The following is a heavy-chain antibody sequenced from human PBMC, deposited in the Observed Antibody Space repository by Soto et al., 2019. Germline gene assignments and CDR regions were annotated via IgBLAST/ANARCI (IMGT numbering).Heavy chain of an antibody. J-gene: IGHJ6*02. D-gene: IGHD6-6*01. V-gene: IGHV3-33*01. Sequence: QVQLVESGGGVVQPGRSLRLSCAASGFTFSSYGMHWVRQAPGKGLEWVAVIWYDGSNKYYADSVKGRFTISRDNSKNTLYLQMNSQRAEDTAVYYGARDSIAAPPYYYYGMDVWGQGTTVTVSS. CDR2: IWYDGSNK. CDR3: ARDSIAAPPYYYYGMDV. CDR1: GFTFSSYG.